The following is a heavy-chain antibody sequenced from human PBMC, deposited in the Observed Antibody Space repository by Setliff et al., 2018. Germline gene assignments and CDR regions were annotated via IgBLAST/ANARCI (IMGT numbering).Heavy chain of an antibody. J-gene: IGHJ4*02. CDR3: ARAPGRNIRGDY. D-gene: IGHD3-10*01. Sequence: SETLSLTCATYGGTFSDYHWTWIRQSPEKGLEWIGEINHRGSTNYNPSLKSRVTISIDTSKDQFSLKLISMTAADTAVYYCARAPGRNIRGDYWGQGALVTVSS. V-gene: IGHV4-34*01. CDR1: GGTFSDYH. CDR2: INHRGST.